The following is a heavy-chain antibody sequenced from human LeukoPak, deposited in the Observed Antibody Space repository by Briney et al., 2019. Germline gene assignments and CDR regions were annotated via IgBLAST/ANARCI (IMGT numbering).Heavy chain of an antibody. D-gene: IGHD2-15*01. CDR1: GGSISSSSYY. V-gene: IGHV4-39*07. CDR3: ARDSVVVVAATSYFQH. Sequence: SETLSLTCTVSGGSISSSSYYWGWIRQPPGKGLEWIGSIYYSGSTYYNPSLKSRVTISVDTSKNQFSLKLSSVTAADTAVYYCARDSVVVVAATSYFQHWGQGTLVTVSS. CDR2: IYYSGST. J-gene: IGHJ1*01.